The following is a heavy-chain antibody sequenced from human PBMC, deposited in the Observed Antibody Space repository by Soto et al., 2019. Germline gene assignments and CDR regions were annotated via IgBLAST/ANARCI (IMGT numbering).Heavy chain of an antibody. Sequence: SETLSLTCTVSGGSISNNYWSWIRQSPGKGLEWIGHIYSGGNTNYNPSLKSRVSISVDTSKNQFSLNLGSLTAADSAVYYCTTVRHPYWYFDLWGRGTLVTVSS. V-gene: IGHV4-59*13. CDR2: IYSGGNT. CDR1: GGSISNNY. CDR3: TTVRHPYWYFDL. J-gene: IGHJ2*01.